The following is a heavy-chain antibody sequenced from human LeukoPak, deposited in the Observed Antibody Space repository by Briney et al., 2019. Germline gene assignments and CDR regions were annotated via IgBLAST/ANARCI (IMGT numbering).Heavy chain of an antibody. J-gene: IGHJ4*02. Sequence: GGSLRLSCAGSGVTFSSYWMSWVRRAPGKGLEWVANIKQDGSEKYYVDSVKGRFTISRDNAKNSLYLQMNSLRAEDTAVYYCARDGFGNPLGYWGQGALVTVSS. CDR1: GVTFSSYW. D-gene: IGHD4-23*01. CDR3: ARDGFGNPLGY. V-gene: IGHV3-7*05. CDR2: IKQDGSEK.